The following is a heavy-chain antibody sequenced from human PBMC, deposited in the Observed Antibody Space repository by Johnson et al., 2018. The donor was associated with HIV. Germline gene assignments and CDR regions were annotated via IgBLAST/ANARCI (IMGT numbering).Heavy chain of an antibody. CDR1: GFTFSDHY. Sequence: QVQLVESGGGLVKPGGSLRLSCVGSGFTFSDHYMSWVRQAPGKGLEWVSVISGSGGSTYYADSVKGRFTISSDNSKNTLYLQMNRLRAEDTAVYYCAREWLYGFDIWGQGTMVTVSS. J-gene: IGHJ3*02. CDR2: ISGSGGST. D-gene: IGHD5-24*01. V-gene: IGHV3-11*01. CDR3: AREWLYGFDI.